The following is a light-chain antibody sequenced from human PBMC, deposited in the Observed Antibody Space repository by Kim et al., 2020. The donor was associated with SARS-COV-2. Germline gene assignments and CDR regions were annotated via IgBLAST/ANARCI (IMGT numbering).Light chain of an antibody. CDR2: AAS. Sequence: DIQMTQSPSSLSASVGDRVTITCRASQSINTYLNWYQQKPGKAPKLLLYAASSLQSGVPSRFSGSGSGTDFTLTISSLRPDDFATYYCQQSFSTLGTFGGGTKVDIK. J-gene: IGKJ4*01. V-gene: IGKV1-39*01. CDR3: QQSFSTLGT. CDR1: QSINTY.